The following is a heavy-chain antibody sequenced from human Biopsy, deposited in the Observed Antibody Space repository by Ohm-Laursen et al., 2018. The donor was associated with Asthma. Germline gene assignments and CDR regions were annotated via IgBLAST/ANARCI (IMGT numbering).Heavy chain of an antibody. Sequence: SDTLSLTCSLSSGSGGYMRSGNYYWGWIRQPPGKGLEWIGSIYYSGTTYYNPSLESRVTLSAATSKNHFSLKLTSVTAADTAVYYCVRGSSSWHHGPFHYYYGLDVWGQGTTATVSS. CDR1: SGSGGYMRSGNYY. J-gene: IGHJ6*02. CDR2: IYYSGTT. D-gene: IGHD6-13*01. CDR3: VRGSSSWHHGPFHYYYGLDV. V-gene: IGHV4-39*01.